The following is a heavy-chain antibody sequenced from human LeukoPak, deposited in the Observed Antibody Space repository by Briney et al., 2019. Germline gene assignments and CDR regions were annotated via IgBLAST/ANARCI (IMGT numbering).Heavy chain of an antibody. D-gene: IGHD6-13*01. CDR2: ISAYNGNT. Sequence: VASVNVSCKASGYTFTSYGISWVRQAPGQGLEWMGWISAYNGNTNYAQKLQGRVTMTTDTSTSTAYMELRSLRSDDTAVYYCARAHSLNDAFDIWGQGTMVTVSS. V-gene: IGHV1-18*01. CDR3: ARAHSLNDAFDI. CDR1: GYTFTSYG. J-gene: IGHJ3*02.